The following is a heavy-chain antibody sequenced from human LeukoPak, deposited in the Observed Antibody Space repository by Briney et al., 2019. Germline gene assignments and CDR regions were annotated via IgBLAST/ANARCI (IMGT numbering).Heavy chain of an antibody. CDR3: VRDLGYCSGTSCSGFDP. CDR1: EFTFSTYS. J-gene: IGHJ5*02. V-gene: IGHV3-48*01. CDR2: ISSSSNTI. D-gene: IGHD2-2*01. Sequence: GGSLRLSCAASEFTFSTYSMNWVRQAPGKGLEWVSYISSSSNTIYYADSVKGRFTISRDNAKNSLYLQMNSLRAEDTAVYYCVRDLGYCSGTSCSGFDPWGQGTLVTVSS.